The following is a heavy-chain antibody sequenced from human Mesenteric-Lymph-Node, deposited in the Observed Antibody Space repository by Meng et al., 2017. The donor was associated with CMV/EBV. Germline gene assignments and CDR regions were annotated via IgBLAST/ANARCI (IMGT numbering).Heavy chain of an antibody. V-gene: IGHV3-7*01. J-gene: IGHJ6*02. CDR1: GFTSSSHW. CDR2: IDQEGSEE. D-gene: IGHD4-11*01. CDR3: ARDRVTTVIGMDV. Sequence: GESLKISCAASGFTSSSHWMSWVRQAPGKGLEWVADIDQEGSEEHYVDSVKGRFTISRANAKNSLFLQMNSLRADDTAVYYCARDRVTTVIGMDVWGQGTTVTVSS.